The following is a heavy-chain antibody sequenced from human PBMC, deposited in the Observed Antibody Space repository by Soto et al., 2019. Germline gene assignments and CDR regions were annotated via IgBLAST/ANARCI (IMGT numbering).Heavy chain of an antibody. CDR2: ISGYNGDT. D-gene: IGHD3-10*01. CDR1: GYTFTRYG. Sequence: QGQLVQAGAEVKKPGASVKVSCKAPGYTFTRYGITWVRQAPGQGLEWMGWISGYNGDTNYAQKFQGRVTMTVDTSTTTECMELTSLTSDDRAVYYCAKYGQPPYCYYGMDVWGQGTTVTVSS. V-gene: IGHV1-18*01. CDR3: AKYGQPPYCYYGMDV. J-gene: IGHJ6*02.